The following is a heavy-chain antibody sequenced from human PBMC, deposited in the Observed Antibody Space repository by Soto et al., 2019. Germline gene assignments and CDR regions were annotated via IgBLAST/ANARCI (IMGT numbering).Heavy chain of an antibody. D-gene: IGHD3-16*02. CDR2: INSDGSIT. Sequence: EVQLVESGGGLVQPGGSLRLSCAASGFTFSSYWMHWVRQVPEKGLVWVSRINSDGSITNYADAVKGRFTTARDNVKNTLYLQMNSLRAEDTAVYYCVRYPRSVGGSYRPDYWGQGTLVTVSS. CDR1: GFTFSSYW. V-gene: IGHV3-74*01. CDR3: VRYPRSVGGSYRPDY. J-gene: IGHJ4*02.